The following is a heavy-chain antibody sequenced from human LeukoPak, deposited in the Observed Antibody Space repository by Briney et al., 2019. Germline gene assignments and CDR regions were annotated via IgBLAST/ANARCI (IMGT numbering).Heavy chain of an antibody. CDR2: ISSSSSTI. J-gene: IGHJ5*02. Sequence: GGSLRLSCAASGFTFSSYSMNWVRQAPGKGLEWASYISSSSSTIYYADSVKGRFTISRDNAKNSLYLQINSLRAEDTAVYYCARDPLDSIAAADWFDPWGQGTLVTVSS. D-gene: IGHD6-13*01. CDR1: GFTFSSYS. V-gene: IGHV3-48*01. CDR3: ARDPLDSIAAADWFDP.